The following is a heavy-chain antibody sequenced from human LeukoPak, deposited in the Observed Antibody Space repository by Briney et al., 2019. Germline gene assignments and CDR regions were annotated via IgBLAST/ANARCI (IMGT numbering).Heavy chain of an antibody. CDR2: ISGSGGST. V-gene: IGHV3-23*01. CDR1: GFTFSSYA. D-gene: IGHD3-3*01. CDR3: AKEGSDPVAYYDFWSGYYTGIDYYYMDV. J-gene: IGHJ6*03. Sequence: GGSLRLSCAASGFTFSSYAMSWVRQAPGKGLEWVSAISGSGGSTYYADSVKGRFTISRDNSKNTLYLQMNSLRAEDAAVYYCAKEGSDPVAYYDFWSGYYTGIDYYYMDVWGKGTTVTVSS.